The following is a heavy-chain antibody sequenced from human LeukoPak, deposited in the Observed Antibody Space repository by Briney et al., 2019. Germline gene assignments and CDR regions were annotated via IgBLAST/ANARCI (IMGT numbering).Heavy chain of an antibody. D-gene: IGHD4-23*01. CDR1: GGSFSGYY. CDR2: INHSGST. CDR3: ASHRYGGTFDY. V-gene: IGHV4-34*01. J-gene: IGHJ4*02. Sequence: SETLSLTCAVYGGSFSGYYWSWIRQPPGKGLEWIGEINHSGSTNYNPSLKSRVTISVDTSKNQFSLKLSSVTAADTAVYYCASHRYGGTFDYWGQGTLVTVSS.